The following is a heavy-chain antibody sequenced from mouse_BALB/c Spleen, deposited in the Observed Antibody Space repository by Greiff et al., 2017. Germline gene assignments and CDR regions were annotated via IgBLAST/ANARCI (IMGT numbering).Heavy chain of an antibody. CDR3: ARGRYDVFDY. D-gene: IGHD2-14*01. CDR1: GYSITSDYA. V-gene: IGHV3-2*02. CDR2: ISYSGST. Sequence: EVQGVESGPGLVKPSQSLSLTCTVTGYSITSDYAWNWIRQFPGNKLEWMGYISYSGSTSYNPSLKSRISITRDTSKNQFFLQLNSVTTEDTATYYCARGRYDVFDYWGQGTTLTVSS. J-gene: IGHJ2*01.